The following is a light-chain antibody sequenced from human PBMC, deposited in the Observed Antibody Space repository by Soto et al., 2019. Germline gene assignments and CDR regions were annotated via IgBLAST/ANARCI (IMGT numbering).Light chain of an antibody. CDR2: GAF. J-gene: IGKJ5*01. Sequence: EIVLTQSPCTLSLSPGERATLSCRASPSVTNYLAWYQQKPGQPPRLLIYGAFNRAAGIPARFSGSGSGTDFTLTISSLEPEDSAVYYCQQRNIWPPVTFGQGTRLEIK. V-gene: IGKV3-11*01. CDR3: QQRNIWPPVT. CDR1: PSVTNY.